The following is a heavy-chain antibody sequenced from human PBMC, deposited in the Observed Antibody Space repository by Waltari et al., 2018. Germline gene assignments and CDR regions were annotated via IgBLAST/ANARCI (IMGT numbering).Heavy chain of an antibody. Sequence: QVLLVQSGAEVMKPGASVKVSCKASGYTFTNYDIYWVRQAAGQGLAWMGWMNPNSGDTHYAQKFQGRVTFTRDTSTSRAFIEMSNLRSDDTAVYYCARARKSFWFDSWGQGTLVAVSS. CDR1: GYTFTNYD. J-gene: IGHJ5*01. CDR3: ARARKSFWFDS. V-gene: IGHV1-8*01. CDR2: MNPNSGDT.